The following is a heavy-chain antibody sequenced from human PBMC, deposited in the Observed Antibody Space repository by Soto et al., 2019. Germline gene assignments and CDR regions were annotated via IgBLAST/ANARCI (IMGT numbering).Heavy chain of an antibody. CDR1: GGSISSGGYY. CDR3: ARESKEYSGYDGRVGSCSGGSCYNYGMDV. CDR2: IYYSGST. J-gene: IGHJ6*02. D-gene: IGHD2-15*01. Sequence: SETLSLTCTVSGGSISSGGYYWSWIRQHPGKGLEWIGYIYYSGSTYYNPSPKSRVTISVDTSKNQFSLKLSSVTAADTAVYYCARESKEYSGYDGRVGSCSGGSCYNYGMDVWGQGTTVTVSS. V-gene: IGHV4-31*03.